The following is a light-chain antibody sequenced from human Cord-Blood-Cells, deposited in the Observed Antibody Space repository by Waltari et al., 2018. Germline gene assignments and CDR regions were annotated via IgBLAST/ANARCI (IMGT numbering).Light chain of an antibody. J-gene: IGKJ1*01. CDR3: QQSYSTPWT. CDR1: QSISSY. V-gene: IGKV1-39*01. Sequence: DIQMTQSPSSLSASVGDRVPITCRASQSISSYLNWYQQKPGKAPKLLIYAASSLQSGVPSRFSGSGSGTDFTLTISSLQPEDFATYYCQQSYSTPWTFGQGTKEEIK. CDR2: AAS.